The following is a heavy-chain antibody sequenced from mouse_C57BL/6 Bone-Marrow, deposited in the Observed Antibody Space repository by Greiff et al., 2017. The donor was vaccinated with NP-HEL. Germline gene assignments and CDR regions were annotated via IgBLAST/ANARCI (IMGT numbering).Heavy chain of an antibody. CDR3: TTFVSYAMDY. Sequence: VQLQQSGAELVRPGASVKLSCTASGFNIKDDYMHWVKQRPEQGLEWIGWIDPENGDTEYASKFQGKATITADTASNTADLQLSSLTSEDTAVYYCTTFVSYAMDYWGQGTSVTVSS. CDR1: GFNIKDDY. V-gene: IGHV14-4*01. J-gene: IGHJ4*01. D-gene: IGHD6-2*01. CDR2: IDPENGDT.